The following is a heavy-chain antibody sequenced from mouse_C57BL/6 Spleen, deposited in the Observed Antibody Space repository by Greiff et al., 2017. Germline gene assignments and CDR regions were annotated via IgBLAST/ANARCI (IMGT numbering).Heavy chain of an antibody. CDR1: GYAFSSYW. J-gene: IGHJ1*03. CDR3: ARNPYDEDWYFDV. Sequence: VQLQQSGAELVKPGASVKISCKASGYAFSSYWMNWVKQRPGKGLEWIGQIYPGDGDTNYNGKFKGKATLTADKSSSTAYMQLSSLTSEDSAVYVCARNPYDEDWYFDVWGTGTTVTVSS. CDR2: IYPGDGDT. V-gene: IGHV1-80*01. D-gene: IGHD2-12*01.